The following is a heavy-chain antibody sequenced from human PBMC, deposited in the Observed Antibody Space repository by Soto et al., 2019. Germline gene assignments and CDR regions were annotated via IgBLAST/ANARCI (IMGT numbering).Heavy chain of an antibody. CDR2: IKQDGSEK. Sequence: GGSLRLSCAASGFTFSSYWMSWVRQAPGKGLEWVANIKQDGSEKYYVDSVKGRFTISRDNAKNSLYLQMNSLRAEDTAVYYCAREWTYYDFWGAHYFDDWGQGTLVTVSS. D-gene: IGHD3-3*01. J-gene: IGHJ4*02. V-gene: IGHV3-7*05. CDR3: AREWTYYDFWGAHYFDD. CDR1: GFTFSSYW.